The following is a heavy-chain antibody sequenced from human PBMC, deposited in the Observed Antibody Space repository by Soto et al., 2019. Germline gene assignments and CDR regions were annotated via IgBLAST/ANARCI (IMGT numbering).Heavy chain of an antibody. J-gene: IGHJ5*02. V-gene: IGHV1-69*04. CDR3: ARVISPGPPENWFDP. CDR1: GGTFSSYA. Sequence: SVKVACKASGGTFSSYAISWVRQAPGQGLEWMGRIIPILGIANYAQKFQGRVTITADKSTSTAYMELSSLRSEDTAVYYCARVISPGPPENWFDPWGQGTLVTVS. CDR2: IIPILGIA.